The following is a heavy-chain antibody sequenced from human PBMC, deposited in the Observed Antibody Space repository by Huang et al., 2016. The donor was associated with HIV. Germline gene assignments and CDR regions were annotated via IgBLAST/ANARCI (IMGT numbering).Heavy chain of an antibody. J-gene: IGHJ4*02. CDR3: ARDSQQWLVEDY. D-gene: IGHD6-19*01. V-gene: IGHV3-74*01. Sequence: EVQLVESGGGLVQPGGSLRLSCAASGFTFSSYWMHWVRQAPGKGLVGVSRINSDGSSTSYADSVKGRFTSSRDNAKNTLYLQMNSLRAEDTAVYYCARDSQQWLVEDYWGQGTLVTVSS. CDR2: INSDGSST. CDR1: GFTFSSYW.